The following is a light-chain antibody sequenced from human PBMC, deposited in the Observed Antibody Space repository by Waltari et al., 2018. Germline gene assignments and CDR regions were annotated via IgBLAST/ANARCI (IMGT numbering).Light chain of an antibody. CDR1: QSVGSSS. Sequence: EIVLTQSPGTPSLSPGDIVTLSCRASQSVGSSSLAWYQPKPGQAPRLVIYRASRRATGIPDRLSGSGSGTDFSLTISRLEPEDFAVYYCQQHGTLPATFGQGTKVEIK. J-gene: IGKJ1*01. V-gene: IGKV3-20*01. CDR2: RAS. CDR3: QQHGTLPAT.